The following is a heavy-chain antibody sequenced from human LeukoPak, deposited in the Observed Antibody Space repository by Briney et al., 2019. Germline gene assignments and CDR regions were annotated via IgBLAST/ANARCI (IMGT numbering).Heavy chain of an antibody. D-gene: IGHD2-15*01. CDR2: INHSGST. V-gene: IGHV4-34*01. CDR3: ARSRGYCSI. J-gene: IGHJ6*02. CDR1: GGSFSGYY. Sequence: PSETLSLTCAVYGGSFSGYYWSWIRQPPGKGLEWIGEINHSGSTNYNPSLKSRVTISVDTSKNQFSPKLSSVTAADTAVYYCARSRGYCSIWGQGTTVTVSS.